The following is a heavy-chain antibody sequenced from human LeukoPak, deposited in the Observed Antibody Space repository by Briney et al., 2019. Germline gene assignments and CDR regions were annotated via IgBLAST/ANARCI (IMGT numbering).Heavy chain of an antibody. CDR1: GFTFSTYG. D-gene: IGHD6-13*01. J-gene: IGHJ6*02. CDR3: AKASSSSWYRYYGMDV. V-gene: IGHV3-23*01. CDR2: ISGSGGAT. Sequence: PGGSLRLSCAASGFTFSTYGMSWVRQAPGKGLEWVSAISGSGGATYYADSVKGRFTISRDNSKNTLYLQMNSLRAEDTAVYYCAKASSSSWYRYYGMDVWGQGTTVIVSS.